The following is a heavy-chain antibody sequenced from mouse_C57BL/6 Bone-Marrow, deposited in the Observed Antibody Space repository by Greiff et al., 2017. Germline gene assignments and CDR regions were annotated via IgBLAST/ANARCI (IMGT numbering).Heavy chain of an antibody. J-gene: IGHJ1*03. Sequence: QVQLLQPGAELVMPGASVKLSCKASGYTFTSYWMHWVKQRPGQGLEWMGEIDPSDSYTNYNQKFKGKSTLTVDKSSCTAYMQLSSLTSEDSVVYYCAGEWAITTVVEWDFDVWGRGTAVTVSS. V-gene: IGHV1-69*01. CDR3: AGEWAITTVVEWDFDV. CDR2: IDPSDSYT. CDR1: GYTFTSYW. D-gene: IGHD1-1*01.